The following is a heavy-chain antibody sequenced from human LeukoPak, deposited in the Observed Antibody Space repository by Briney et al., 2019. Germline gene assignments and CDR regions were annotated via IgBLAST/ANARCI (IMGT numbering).Heavy chain of an antibody. J-gene: IGHJ4*02. CDR3: ARGPLLVVITPFYFDY. V-gene: IGHV1-69*05. D-gene: IGHD3-22*01. Sequence: ASVKVSCKASGGTFRSYAISWVRQDPGQGLEWMGGIIPIFGTANYAQKFQGRVTITTDESTSTAYMELSSLRSEDTAVYYCARGPLLVVITPFYFDYWGQGTLVTVSS. CDR2: IIPIFGTA. CDR1: GGTFRSYA.